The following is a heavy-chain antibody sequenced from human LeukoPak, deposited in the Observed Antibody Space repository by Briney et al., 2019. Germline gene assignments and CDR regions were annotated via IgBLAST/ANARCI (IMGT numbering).Heavy chain of an antibody. V-gene: IGHV4-4*07. CDR3: AGSTVTTYQDAFDI. CDR1: GGSISSYY. Sequence: SETLSLTCTVSGGSISSYYWSWIRQPAGKGLEWIGRIYSSGSTNHNPSLKSRVTMSVDTSKNQFSLKLSSVTAADTAVYYCAGSTVTTYQDAFDIWGQGTMVTVSS. J-gene: IGHJ3*02. D-gene: IGHD4-17*01. CDR2: IYSSGST.